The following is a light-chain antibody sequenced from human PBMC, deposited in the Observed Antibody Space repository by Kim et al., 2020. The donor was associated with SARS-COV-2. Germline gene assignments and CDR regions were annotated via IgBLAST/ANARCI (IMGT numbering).Light chain of an antibody. V-gene: IGLV3-25*03. CDR3: QSADNSGSYV. CDR2: KDY. J-gene: IGLJ1*01. Sequence: PGRAPVQLIYKDYERPSGIPERFSGANSGTTATLTITGVRAEDEADYYCQSADNSGSYVFGPGTKVTVL.